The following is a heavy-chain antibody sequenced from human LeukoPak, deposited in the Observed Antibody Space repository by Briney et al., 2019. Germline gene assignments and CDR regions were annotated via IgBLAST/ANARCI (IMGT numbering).Heavy chain of an antibody. J-gene: IGHJ4*02. CDR3: ARVSDTSMVTPGFDS. V-gene: IGHV1-18*01. CDR1: GYNFNRYT. CDR2: VSTSNGDT. D-gene: IGHD5-18*01. Sequence: GASVKVSCKTSGYNFNRYTITWERQAPGQVLEWMGWVSTSNGDTNYAEKFQGRVTMTTETVTKTAYMELRRLTSGDTAMYYCARVSDTSMVTPGFDSWGQGTLVTVSS.